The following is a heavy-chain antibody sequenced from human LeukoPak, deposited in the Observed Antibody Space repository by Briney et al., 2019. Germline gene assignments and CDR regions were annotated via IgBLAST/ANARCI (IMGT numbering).Heavy chain of an antibody. D-gene: IGHD3-3*01. CDR3: AREPLWSGYSYYYYYMDV. CDR1: GGSISGYY. V-gene: IGHV4-4*07. Sequence: SETLSLTCTVSGGSISGYYWSWIRQPAGKGLEWIGRIYTSGYTNSNPSLKSRVTMSVDTSKNQFSLKLSSVTAADTAVYHCAREPLWSGYSYYYYYMDVWGKGTTVTVSS. CDR2: IYTSGYT. J-gene: IGHJ6*03.